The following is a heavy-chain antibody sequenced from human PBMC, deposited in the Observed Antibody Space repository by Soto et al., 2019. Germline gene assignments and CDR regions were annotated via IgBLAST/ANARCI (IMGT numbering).Heavy chain of an antibody. Sequence: EVQLVETGGGLIQPGGSLRLSCAASGLTVRSNYMSWVRQAPGKGLEWVSLIFSGGSTYYADSVKGRFTISRDNSKNMVDLQMNSLRAEGTGVYYCAGEVGSGGWYYYYFGMDAWGQGTTVTVSS. CDR1: GLTVRSNY. J-gene: IGHJ6*02. CDR3: AGEVGSGGWYYYYFGMDA. CDR2: IFSGGST. D-gene: IGHD6-19*01. V-gene: IGHV3-53*02.